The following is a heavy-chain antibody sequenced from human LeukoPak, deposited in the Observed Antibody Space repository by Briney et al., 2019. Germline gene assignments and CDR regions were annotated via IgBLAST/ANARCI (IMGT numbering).Heavy chain of an antibody. CDR2: INHSGST. V-gene: IGHV4-34*01. Sequence: SETLSLTCAVYGGSFSGYYWSWIRQPPGKGLEWIGEINHSGSTNYNPSLESRVAISVDTSKNQFSLKLSSVTAADTAVYYCAREEKQQLAQGYYFDYWGQGTLVTVSS. CDR1: GGSFSGYY. D-gene: IGHD6-13*01. J-gene: IGHJ4*02. CDR3: AREEKQQLAQGYYFDY.